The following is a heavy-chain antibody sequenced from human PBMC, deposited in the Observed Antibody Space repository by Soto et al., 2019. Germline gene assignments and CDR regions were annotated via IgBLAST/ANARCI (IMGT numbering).Heavy chain of an antibody. Sequence: GGSLRLSCAASGFTLSSSSMHWVRQGPGKGLMWVSRINSDGSSSIYADSVKGRFTISRDNAKNTLYLQMNSLRAEDTAVYYCARRIVSADKGAFDIWGQGTMVTVSS. CDR2: INSDGSSS. V-gene: IGHV3-74*01. J-gene: IGHJ3*02. CDR1: GFTLSSSS. D-gene: IGHD2-2*01. CDR3: ARRIVSADKGAFDI.